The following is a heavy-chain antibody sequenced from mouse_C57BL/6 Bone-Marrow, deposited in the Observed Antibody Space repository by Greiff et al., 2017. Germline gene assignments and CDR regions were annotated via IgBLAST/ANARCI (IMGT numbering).Heavy chain of an antibody. V-gene: IGHV1-64*01. J-gene: IGHJ3*01. D-gene: IGHD2-3*01. CDR2: IHPNSGST. CDR1: GYTFTSYW. CDR3: ACYDGYYKFAY. Sequence: QVQLQQPGAELVKPGASVKLSCKASGYTFTSYWMHWVKQRPGQGLEWIGMIHPNSGSTNYNEKFKSKATLTVDKSSSTAYMQLSSLTSEDSAVYYCACYDGYYKFAYWGQGTLVTVSA.